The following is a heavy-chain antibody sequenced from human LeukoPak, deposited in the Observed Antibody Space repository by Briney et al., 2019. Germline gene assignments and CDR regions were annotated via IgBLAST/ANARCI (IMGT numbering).Heavy chain of an antibody. Sequence: GGSLRLSCAASGFTFSSYSMNWVRQAPGKGLEWVSSISSSSSYIYYADSVKGRFTISRDNAKSSLYLQMNSLRAEDTAVYYCARDLGIAAAGTFDYWGQGTLVTVSS. D-gene: IGHD6-13*01. CDR2: ISSSSSYI. V-gene: IGHV3-21*01. CDR1: GFTFSSYS. J-gene: IGHJ4*02. CDR3: ARDLGIAAAGTFDY.